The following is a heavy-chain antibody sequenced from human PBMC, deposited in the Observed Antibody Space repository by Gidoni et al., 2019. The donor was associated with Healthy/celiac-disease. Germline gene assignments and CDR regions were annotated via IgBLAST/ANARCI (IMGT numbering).Heavy chain of an antibody. CDR3: AHTRYGSGSYVPFDY. CDR2: IYWNDDK. Sequence: GLSLSTSGVCVGWIRQPPGKALEWLALIYWNDDKRYSPSLKSRLTITKDTSKNQVVLTMTNMDPVDTATYYCAHTRYGSGSYVPFDYWGQGTLVTVSS. V-gene: IGHV2-5*01. J-gene: IGHJ4*02. CDR1: GLSLSTSGVC. D-gene: IGHD3-10*01.